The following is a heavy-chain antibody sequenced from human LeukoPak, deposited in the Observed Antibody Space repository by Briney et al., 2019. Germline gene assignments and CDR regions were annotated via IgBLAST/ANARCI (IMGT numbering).Heavy chain of an antibody. Sequence: GRSLRLSCAASGFTFGSYAMHWVRQAPGKGLEWVAVISYDGSNKYYADSVKGRFSISRDNAKNSLYLQMNSLRAEDTAVYYCARGGLGNFDWGQGTLVTVSS. CDR3: ARGGLGNFD. D-gene: IGHD4-23*01. J-gene: IGHJ4*02. CDR1: GFTFGSYA. V-gene: IGHV3-30*04. CDR2: ISYDGSNK.